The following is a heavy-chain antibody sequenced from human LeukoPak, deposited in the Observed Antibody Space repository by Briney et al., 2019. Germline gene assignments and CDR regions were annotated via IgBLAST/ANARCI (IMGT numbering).Heavy chain of an antibody. V-gene: IGHV3-33*01. D-gene: IGHD3-9*01. CDR2: IWYDGSSK. CDR3: ARDQDDILTGSPDAYYYYGMDV. J-gene: IGHJ6*02. CDR1: GFTFSSYG. Sequence: GGSLRLSCAASGFTFSSYGMHWVRQAPGKGLEWVAVIWYDGSSKYYADSVKGRFTISRDNSKNTLYLQMNSLRAEDTAVYYCARDQDDILTGSPDAYYYYGMDVWGQGTTVTVSS.